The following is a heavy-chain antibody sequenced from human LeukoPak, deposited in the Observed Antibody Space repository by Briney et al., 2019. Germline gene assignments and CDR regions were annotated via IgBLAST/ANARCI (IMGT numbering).Heavy chain of an antibody. J-gene: IGHJ3*02. CDR2: IYHSGST. V-gene: IGHV4-30-2*01. D-gene: IGHD5-12*01. CDR3: ASGNTSYDRDSFDI. Sequence: SQTLSLTCAVSGGSISSGGYSWSWVRQPPGEGLEWVGYIYHSGSTYYNPSLQSRVTISLDRSKNQFSLKLSSMTAADTAVYYCASGNTSYDRDSFDIWRQGTMVTVST. CDR1: GGSISSGGYS.